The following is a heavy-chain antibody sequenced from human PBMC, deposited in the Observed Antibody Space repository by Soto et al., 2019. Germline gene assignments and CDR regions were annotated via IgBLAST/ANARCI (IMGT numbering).Heavy chain of an antibody. Sequence: SETLSLTCPVSGGSISSSSYYWGWIRQPPGKGLEWIGSIYYSGSTYYNPSLKSRVTISVDTSKNQFSLKLSSVTAADTAVYYCARRGSGSYSDYWGQGTLVTVPQ. CDR3: ARRGSGSYSDY. CDR1: GGSISSSSYY. V-gene: IGHV4-39*01. CDR2: IYYSGST. J-gene: IGHJ4*02. D-gene: IGHD3-10*01.